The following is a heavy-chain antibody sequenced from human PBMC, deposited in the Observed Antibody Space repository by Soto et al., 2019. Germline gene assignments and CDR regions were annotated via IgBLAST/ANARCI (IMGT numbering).Heavy chain of an antibody. CDR1: GDSMTISDSL. Sequence: SETLSLTCTVSGDSMTISDSLWGCVRQPPGKGLPRFAGIYYSGLANYNPSLRIRATMSVDKSRNQFFLNVTSVTAAHTPVYYCARPAYADWAFDIWGQGKLDTV. CDR3: ARPAYADWAFDI. CDR2: IYYSGLA. D-gene: IGHD2-2*01. V-gene: IGHV4-39*01. J-gene: IGHJ3*02.